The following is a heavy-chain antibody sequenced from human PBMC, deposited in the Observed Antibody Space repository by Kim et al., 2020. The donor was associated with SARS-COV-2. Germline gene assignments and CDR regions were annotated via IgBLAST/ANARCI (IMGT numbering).Heavy chain of an antibody. CDR1: GFTFRTYG. D-gene: IGHD3-9*01. J-gene: IGHJ3*01. CDR2: IWNDGRNE. Sequence: GGSLRLSCVASGFTFRTYGIHWVRQAPGGGLEWVALIWNDGRNENYADSVKGRFTISRDNSKDTAYLQMNSLRAEDTAVYYCARGPAYYDILTGSDAFDLWGQGTKVTVSS. V-gene: IGHV3-33*01. CDR3: ARGPAYYDILTGSDAFDL.